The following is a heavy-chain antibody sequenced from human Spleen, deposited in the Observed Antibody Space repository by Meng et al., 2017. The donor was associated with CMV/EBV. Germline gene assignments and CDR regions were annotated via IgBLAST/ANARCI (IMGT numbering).Heavy chain of an antibody. J-gene: IGHJ4*02. CDR1: GYTFTGYY. CDR3: ARGKLEPLDY. Sequence: GGSLRLSCKASGYTFTGYYMHWVRQAPGQGLEWMGWINPNSGGTNYAQKFQGRVTMTGDTSISTAYMELSRLRSDDTAVYYCARGKLEPLDYWGQGTLVTVSS. D-gene: IGHD1-1*01. V-gene: IGHV1-2*02. CDR2: INPNSGGT.